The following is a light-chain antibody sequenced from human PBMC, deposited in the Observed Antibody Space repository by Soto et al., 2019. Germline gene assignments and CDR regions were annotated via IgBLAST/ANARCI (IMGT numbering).Light chain of an antibody. J-gene: IGLJ1*01. V-gene: IGLV1-51*01. CDR1: SSNIGGNS. CDR3: GSWDSSLSAYV. CDR2: DDN. Sequence: QPVLTQPPSGSASPGQKVTISCSGSSSNIGGNSVSWYQQLPGTAPKLLIYDDNKLPSGIPDRFSASKSGTSATLGITGFQTGDEADYYCGSWDSSLSAYVFGTGTKVTVL.